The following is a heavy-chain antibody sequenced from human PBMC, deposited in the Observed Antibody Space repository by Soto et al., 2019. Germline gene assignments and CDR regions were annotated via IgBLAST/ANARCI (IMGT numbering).Heavy chain of an antibody. CDR1: GGSISSGGYY. CDR3: ARTGVDTEMGYFDY. D-gene: IGHD5-18*01. J-gene: IGHJ4*02. V-gene: IGHV4-31*03. Sequence: QVQLQESGPGLVKPSQTLSLTCTVSGGSISSGGYYWSWIRQHPGKGLEWIGCIYYSGSTYYNPSLKSRLTISVDTSKNQFSLRLSSVTAADTAVYYCARTGVDTEMGYFDYWGQGTLVTASS. CDR2: IYYSGST.